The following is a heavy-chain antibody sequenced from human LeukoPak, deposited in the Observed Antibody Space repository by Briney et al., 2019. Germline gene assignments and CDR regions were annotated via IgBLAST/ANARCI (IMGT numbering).Heavy chain of an antibody. CDR2: VYTSGST. J-gene: IGHJ5*02. CDR3: ARDRLQLQS. CDR1: GGSISRGSYY. D-gene: IGHD5-24*01. Sequence: SETLSLTCTVSGGSISRGSYYWSWIRQPAGKRLEWIGRVYTSGSTNYNPSLKSRVTISVDTSKNQFSLKLSSVTAADTAVYYCARDRLQLQSWGQGTLVTVSS. V-gene: IGHV4-61*02.